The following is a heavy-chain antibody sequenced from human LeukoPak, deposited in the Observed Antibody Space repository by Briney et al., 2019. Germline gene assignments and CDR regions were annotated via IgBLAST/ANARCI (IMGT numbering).Heavy chain of an antibody. CDR1: GFTFSSYS. D-gene: IGHD2-2*01. V-gene: IGHV3-21*01. J-gene: IGHJ6*03. Sequence: GGSLRLSCAASGFTFSSYSMNWVRQAPGKGLEWVASISSSSSYIYYADSVKGRFTISRDNAKNSLYLQMNSLRAEDTAMYYCAKDQMRKLPASMSYNYYYYMDVWGKGTTVTVSS. CDR3: AKDQMRKLPASMSYNYYYYMDV. CDR2: ISSSSSYI.